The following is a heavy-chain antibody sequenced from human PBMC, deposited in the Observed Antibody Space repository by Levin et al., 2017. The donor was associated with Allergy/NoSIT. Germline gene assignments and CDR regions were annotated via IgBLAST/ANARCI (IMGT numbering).Heavy chain of an antibody. D-gene: IGHD4-17*01. CDR2: IFYNGRT. J-gene: IGHJ3*02. Sequence: SQTLSLTCTVSGGPIGSPNYYWSWIRQHPGKGLEWVGYIFYNGRTHYNPSLESRTIISVDRSKNQVSLKVNSVTAADTAVYYCAREVDTRTETSDAFDIWGQGTMVTVSS. CDR1: GGPIGSPNYY. CDR3: AREVDTRTETSDAFDI. V-gene: IGHV4-31*03.